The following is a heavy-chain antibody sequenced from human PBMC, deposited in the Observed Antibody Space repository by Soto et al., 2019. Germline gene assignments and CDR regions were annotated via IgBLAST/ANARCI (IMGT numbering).Heavy chain of an antibody. V-gene: IGHV3-9*01. D-gene: IGHD3-10*01. CDR2: INWNSGSI. CDR3: AKDRGSGSYAANYYYYGMDV. Sequence: EEQLVESGGGLVQPGRSLRLSCAASGFTFDDYAMHWVRQAPGKGLEWVSGINWNSGSIGYADAVKGRFTISRDNAKTSLYQQMNSLRAEDTAFYYCAKDRGSGSYAANYYYYGMDVWGQGTTVTVSS. J-gene: IGHJ6*02. CDR1: GFTFDDYA.